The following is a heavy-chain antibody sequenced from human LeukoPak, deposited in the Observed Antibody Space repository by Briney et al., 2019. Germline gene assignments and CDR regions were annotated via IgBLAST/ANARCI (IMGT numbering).Heavy chain of an antibody. J-gene: IGHJ4*02. CDR1: GFTFSSYS. Sequence: GGSLRLSCAASGFTFSSYSMNWVRQAPGKGLEWVSSTSSSSSYIYYADSVKGRFTISRDNAKNSLYLQMNSLRAEDTAVYYCARSEYYGSGSYRGGDYWGQGTLVTVSS. CDR3: ARSEYYGSGSYRGGDY. V-gene: IGHV3-21*01. CDR2: TSSSSSYI. D-gene: IGHD3-10*01.